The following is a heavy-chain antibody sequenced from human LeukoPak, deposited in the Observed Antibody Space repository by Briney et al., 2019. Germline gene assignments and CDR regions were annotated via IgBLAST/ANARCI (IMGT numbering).Heavy chain of an antibody. CDR3: TTDRGLTMIRGVLVD. J-gene: IGHJ4*02. V-gene: IGHV3-74*01. D-gene: IGHD3-10*01. CDR2: INTDGSST. Sequence: GGSLRLSCAASGFTFSTYWMHWARQAPGKGPVWVSRINTDGSSTTYADSVKGRFTISRDNAENTLYLQMYGLEAEDTAVYYCTTDRGLTMIRGVLVDWGQGALVTVSS. CDR1: GFTFSTYW.